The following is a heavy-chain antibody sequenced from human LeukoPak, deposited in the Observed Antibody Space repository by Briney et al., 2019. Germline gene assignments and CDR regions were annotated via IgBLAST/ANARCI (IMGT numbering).Heavy chain of an antibody. CDR1: GGSISSGSYY. Sequence: SETLSLTCTVSGGSISSGSYYWSWIQQPAGKGLEWIGRIYTSGSTNYNPSLKSRVTISVDTSKNQFSLKLSSVTAADTAVYYCARDDCSGGSCYSHWGQGTLVTVSS. V-gene: IGHV4-61*02. D-gene: IGHD2-15*01. CDR2: IYTSGST. J-gene: IGHJ4*02. CDR3: ARDDCSGGSCYSH.